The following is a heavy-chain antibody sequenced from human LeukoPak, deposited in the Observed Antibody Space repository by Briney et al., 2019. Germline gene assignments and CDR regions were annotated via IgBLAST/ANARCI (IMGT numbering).Heavy chain of an antibody. CDR3: AGHTTVASGMQY. CDR2: IYIKST. CDR1: GGSISSFS. J-gene: IGHJ4*02. V-gene: IGHV4-59*01. Sequence: SETLSLTCTVSGGSISSFSWSWIRQFPGKGLEWIGSIYIKSTNYNPSLKSRVAISVDTSKNQFSLRLDSVATADTAIYSCAGHTTVASGMQYWGQGTLVTVSS. D-gene: IGHD6-19*01.